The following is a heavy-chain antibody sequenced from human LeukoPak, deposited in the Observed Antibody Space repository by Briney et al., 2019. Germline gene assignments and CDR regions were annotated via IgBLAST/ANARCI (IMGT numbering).Heavy chain of an antibody. CDR1: GGSISSSNW. CDR2: IYHSGST. CDR3: ARGDVVVAATLLPEVFQH. V-gene: IGHV4-4*02. J-gene: IGHJ1*01. D-gene: IGHD2-15*01. Sequence: SETLSLTCAVSGGSISSSNWWSWVRQPPGKGLEWIGEIYHSGSTNYNPSLKSRVTISVDTSKDQFSLKLSSVTAEDTAVYYCARGDVVVAATLLPEVFQHWGQGTLVTVSS.